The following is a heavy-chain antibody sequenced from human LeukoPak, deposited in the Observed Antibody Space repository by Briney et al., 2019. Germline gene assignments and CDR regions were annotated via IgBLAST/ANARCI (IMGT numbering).Heavy chain of an antibody. V-gene: IGHV4-59*08. D-gene: IGHD2-2*01. CDR1: GGSISSYY. Sequence: PSETLSLTCTVSGGSISSYYWSWIRQPPGKGLEWIGYIYYSGSTNHNPSLKSRVTISVDTSKNQFSLKLSSVTAADTAVYYCARPKDSTMVIGAFDIWGQGTMVTVSS. CDR2: IYYSGST. J-gene: IGHJ3*02. CDR3: ARPKDSTMVIGAFDI.